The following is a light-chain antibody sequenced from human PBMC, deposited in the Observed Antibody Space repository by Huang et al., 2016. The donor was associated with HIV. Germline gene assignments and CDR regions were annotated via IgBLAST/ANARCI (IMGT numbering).Light chain of an antibody. CDR3: HQYNNWLLS. V-gene: IGKV3-15*01. CDR1: RSVSTN. J-gene: IGKJ4*01. Sequence: EIVMTQSPATLSVSPGQRVTLSCRANRSVSTNLAWYQQRHGQAPRLLSYGSSTRAPGIPARFRGSGSGTDFSLTSSSLQSEDFALYYCHQYNNWLLSFGGGTRV. CDR2: GSS.